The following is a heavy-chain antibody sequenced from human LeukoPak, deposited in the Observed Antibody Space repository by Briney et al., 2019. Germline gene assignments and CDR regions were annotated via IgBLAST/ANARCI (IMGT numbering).Heavy chain of an antibody. CDR2: IYHSGST. CDR3: ARRGYSYGYT. D-gene: IGHD5-18*01. CDR1: GGSISSGGYS. V-gene: IGHV4-30-2*03. J-gene: IGHJ5*02. Sequence: SETLSLTCAVSGGSISSGGYSWSWIRQPPGKGLEWIGYIYHSGSTYYNPSLKSRVTISVDTSKNQFSLKLSSVTAADTAVYYCARRGYSYGYTWGQGTLVTVSS.